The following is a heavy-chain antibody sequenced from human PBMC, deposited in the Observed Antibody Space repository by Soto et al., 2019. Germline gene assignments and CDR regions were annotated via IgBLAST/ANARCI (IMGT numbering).Heavy chain of an antibody. Sequence: SETLSLTCTVSGGSISSGGYYWSWIRQHPGKGLEWIGYIYYSGSTYYNPSLKSRVTISVDTSKNQFSLKLSSVTAADTAVYYCARRREIHSKGNYGMDVWGQGTTVTVS. CDR1: GGSISSGGYY. CDR3: ARRREIHSKGNYGMDV. V-gene: IGHV4-31*03. CDR2: IYYSGST. J-gene: IGHJ6*02. D-gene: IGHD4-4*01.